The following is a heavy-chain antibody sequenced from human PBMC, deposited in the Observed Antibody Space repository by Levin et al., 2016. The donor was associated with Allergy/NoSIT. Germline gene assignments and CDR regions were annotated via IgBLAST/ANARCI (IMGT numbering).Heavy chain of an antibody. J-gene: IGHJ4*02. V-gene: IGHV1-3*01. Sequence: WVRQAPGQRLEWMGWINAGNGNTKYSQKFQGRVTITRDTSASTAYMELSSLRSEDTAVYYCARGGYCSSTSCYMLDYWGQGTLVTVSS. CDR3: ARGGYCSSTSCYMLDY. D-gene: IGHD2-2*02. CDR2: INAGNGNT.